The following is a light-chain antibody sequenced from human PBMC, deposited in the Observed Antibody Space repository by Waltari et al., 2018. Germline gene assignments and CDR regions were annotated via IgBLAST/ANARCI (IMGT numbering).Light chain of an antibody. CDR1: QSVSRN. CDR2: GAS. J-gene: IGKJ1*01. CDR3: QHYVRLPAT. Sequence: EIVLTQSPGTLSLSPGDRATLSCRASQSVSRNLAWYQQKPGQAPRLLIYGASTRATGIPDRFRGGGSGTDFSLTISRLEPEDFAVYYCQHYVRLPATFGQGTKVEIK. V-gene: IGKV3-20*01.